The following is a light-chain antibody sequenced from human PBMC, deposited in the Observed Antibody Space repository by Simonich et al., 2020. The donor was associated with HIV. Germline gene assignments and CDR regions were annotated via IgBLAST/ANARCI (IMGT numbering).Light chain of an antibody. J-gene: IGLJ1*01. CDR1: SSDVGSYNL. CDR2: EGR. Sequence: QSALTQPASVSGSPGQSITISCTGTSSDVGSYNLVSWYQQHPGKAPKLMIYEGRNRPSGVSNRFSGSKSGNTASLTISGLQAEDEADYYCCSYAGSRHYVFGTGTKVTVL. V-gene: IGLV2-23*01. CDR3: CSYAGSRHYV.